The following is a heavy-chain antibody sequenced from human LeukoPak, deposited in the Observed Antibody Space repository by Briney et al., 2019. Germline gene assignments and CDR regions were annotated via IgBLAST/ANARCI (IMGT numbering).Heavy chain of an antibody. J-gene: IGHJ4*02. CDR3: ASGDVGITTQSGIASGWIFDY. Sequence: SVKVSCKASGGTFSSYAISWVRQAPGQGPEWMGGIIPIFGKPKYAQKFQGRATFTTDESTSTIHLELTSLRSEDTAVYYCASGDVGITTQSGIASGWIFDYWGQGTLVTVSS. CDR1: GGTFSSYA. V-gene: IGHV1-69*05. D-gene: IGHD6-19*01. CDR2: IIPIFGKP.